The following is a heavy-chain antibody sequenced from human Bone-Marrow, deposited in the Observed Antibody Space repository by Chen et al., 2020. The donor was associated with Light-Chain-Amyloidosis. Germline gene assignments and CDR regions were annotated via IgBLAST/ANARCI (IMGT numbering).Heavy chain of an antibody. J-gene: IGHJ4*01. CDR2: MHHTGKT. CDR1: GLSVSRDYY. Sequence: QVQLQQWGAGLLKPSETLSLTCVVSGLSVSRDYYWAWIRQPPGKGLEWIGNMHHTGKTYYNPSLKSRVTLSIDTSKNQFSLKLTSVTAADTAVYYCAKEVNWGSEWSWGQGTLVTVSS. V-gene: IGHV4-38-2*02. CDR3: AKEVNWGSEWS. D-gene: IGHD7-27*01.